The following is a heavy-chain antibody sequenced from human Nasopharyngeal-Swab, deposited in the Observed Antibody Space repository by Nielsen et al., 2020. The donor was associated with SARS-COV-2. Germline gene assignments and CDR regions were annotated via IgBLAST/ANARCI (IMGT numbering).Heavy chain of an antibody. CDR3: ARHRAEVGPISGYYYYYYYMDV. D-gene: IGHD1-26*01. CDR1: GGSISSSSYY. V-gene: IGHV4-39*01. J-gene: IGHJ6*03. CDR2: IYYSGST. Sequence: SETLSLTCTVSGGSISSSSYYWGWIRQPPGKGLEWIGSIYYSGSTYYNPSLKSRVTISVDTSKNQFSLKLSSVTAADTAVYYCARHRAEVGPISGYYYYYYYMDVWGKGTTVTVSS.